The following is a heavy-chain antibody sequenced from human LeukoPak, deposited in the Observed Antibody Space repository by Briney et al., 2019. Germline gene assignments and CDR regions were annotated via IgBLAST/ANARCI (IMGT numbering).Heavy chain of an antibody. CDR1: GGSISSYY. CDR2: IYTSGST. Sequence: SETLSLTCTGSGGSISSYYWSWIRQPAGKGLEWIGRIYTSGSTNYNPSLKSRVTMSVDTSKNQFSLKLSSVTAADTAVYYCARDRHSRGLFDIWGQGTMVTVSS. J-gene: IGHJ3*02. V-gene: IGHV4-4*07. CDR3: ARDRHSRGLFDI. D-gene: IGHD2-15*01.